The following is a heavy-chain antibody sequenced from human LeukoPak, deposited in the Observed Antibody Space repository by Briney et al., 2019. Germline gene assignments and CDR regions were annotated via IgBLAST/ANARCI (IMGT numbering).Heavy chain of an antibody. V-gene: IGHV3-23*01. J-gene: IGHJ2*01. CDR3: AKVGQQLVNYWYFDL. Sequence: GGSLRLSCAASGFFLANYAMSFVRQAPGKGLEWVSGISASGVNTYYAGSVKGRFSLSRDNSNNTLYLQMSSLRVEDTAIYYCAKVGQQLVNYWYFDLWGRGTQVTVSS. CDR1: GFFLANYA. D-gene: IGHD6-13*01. CDR2: ISASGVNT.